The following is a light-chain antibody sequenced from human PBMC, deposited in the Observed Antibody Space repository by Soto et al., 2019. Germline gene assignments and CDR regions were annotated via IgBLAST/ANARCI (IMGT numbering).Light chain of an antibody. J-gene: IGKJ4*01. CDR2: DAS. CDR3: QEYNNWPLLT. CDR1: QSVSSN. Sequence: EIVMTQSPATLSVSPGERATLSCRASQSVSSNLAWYQQKPGQAPSLLIYDASTRATGIPARFSGSGSGTEFTHTISSLQSEDFGVYYCQEYNNWPLLTFGGGTKVEIK. V-gene: IGKV3D-15*01.